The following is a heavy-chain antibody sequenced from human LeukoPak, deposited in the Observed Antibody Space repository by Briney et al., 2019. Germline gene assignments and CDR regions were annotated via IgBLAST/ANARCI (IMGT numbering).Heavy chain of an antibody. CDR1: GFTFSSYA. J-gene: IGHJ4*02. CDR3: ARDRGYCSSTSCPEFDY. CDR2: ISYDGSNK. V-gene: IGHV3-30-3*01. D-gene: IGHD2-2*01. Sequence: GGSLRLSCAASGFTFSSYAMHWVRQAPGKGLEWVAVISYDGSNKYYADSVKGRFTISRDNSKNTLYLQMNSLRAEDTAVYYCARDRGYCSSTSCPEFDYWGQGTLVTVSS.